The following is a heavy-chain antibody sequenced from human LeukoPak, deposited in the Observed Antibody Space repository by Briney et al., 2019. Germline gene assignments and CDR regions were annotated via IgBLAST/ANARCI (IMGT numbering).Heavy chain of an antibody. Sequence: GASVKVSCKASGYTFTSYGISWVRQAPGQGLEWMGGIIPIFGTANYAQKFQGRVTITADESTSTAYMELSSLRSEDTAVYYCARGPNGLGYYDSASYYYYGMDVWGQGTTVTVSS. V-gene: IGHV1-69*13. CDR1: GYTFTSYG. CDR2: IIPIFGTA. J-gene: IGHJ6*02. CDR3: ARGPNGLGYYDSASYYYYGMDV. D-gene: IGHD3-22*01.